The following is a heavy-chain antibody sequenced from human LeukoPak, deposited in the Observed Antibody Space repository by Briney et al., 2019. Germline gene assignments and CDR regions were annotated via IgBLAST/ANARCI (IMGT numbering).Heavy chain of an antibody. CDR2: INPSGGST. CDR1: GYTFTSYY. D-gene: IGHD5-18*01. Sequence: GASVKVSCKASGYTFTSYYMHWVRQAPGQGLEWMGIINPSGGSTSYAQKFQGRVTMTRDTSTSTVYMELSSLRSEDTAVYYCATRTHNSYAEGWYFDLWGRGTLVTVSS. V-gene: IGHV1-46*01. J-gene: IGHJ2*01. CDR3: ATRTHNSYAEGWYFDL.